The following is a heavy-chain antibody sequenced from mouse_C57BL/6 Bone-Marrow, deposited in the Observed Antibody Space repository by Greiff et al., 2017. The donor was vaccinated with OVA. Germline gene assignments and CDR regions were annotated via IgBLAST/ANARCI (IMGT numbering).Heavy chain of an antibody. V-gene: IGHV1-69*01. Sequence: QVQLQQPGAELVMPGASVKLSCKASGYTFTSYWMHWVKQRPGQGLEWIGEIDPSDSYTNYKQKFKGSSTLTVDKSSSKGYMHLSSLTSEDSAVYYCASYTAQATDYAMDYWGQGTSVTVSS. J-gene: IGHJ4*01. CDR2: IDPSDSYT. CDR3: ASYTAQATDYAMDY. CDR1: GYTFTSYW. D-gene: IGHD3-2*02.